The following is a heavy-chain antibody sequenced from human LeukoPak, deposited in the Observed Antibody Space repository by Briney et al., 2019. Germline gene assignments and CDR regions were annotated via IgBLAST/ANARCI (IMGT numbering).Heavy chain of an antibody. CDR1: GYTFTGYY. CDR2: INPNSGGT. CDR3: AKVGYCSRGVCYNYDY. V-gene: IGHV1-2*04. Sequence: ASVKVSCKASGYTFTGYYMHWVRQAPGQGLEWMGWINPNSGGTNYAQKFQGWVTMTRDTSISTAYLELSSLKSDDTAVYYCAKVGYCSRGVCYNYDYWGQGTQVTVSS. J-gene: IGHJ4*02. D-gene: IGHD2-8*01.